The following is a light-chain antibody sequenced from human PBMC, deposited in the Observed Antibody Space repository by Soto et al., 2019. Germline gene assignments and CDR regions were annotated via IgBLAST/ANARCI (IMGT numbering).Light chain of an antibody. CDR1: QSVSSNY. J-gene: IGKJ2*01. CDR2: DAS. Sequence: EIVLTQSPGTLSLSPGERATLSCRASQSVSSNYLAWYQQKPGQAPRLLIYDASSRATGIPDRFSGSGSGTDFTLTISRLEPEDFAVYYYQQSGSSPLYTFGQGTKLEIK. CDR3: QQSGSSPLYT. V-gene: IGKV3-20*01.